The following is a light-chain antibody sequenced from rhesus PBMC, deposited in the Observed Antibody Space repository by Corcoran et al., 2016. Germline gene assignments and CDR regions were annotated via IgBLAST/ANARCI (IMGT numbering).Light chain of an antibody. Sequence: SYELTQSRSVSESPGQTAWVPCGGDNIGGKIVRWYQQKPPQAPILVIYADSERPSGIPERFSGSNSANTAALTISGVAPADEADDYCQVWDISSDHPIFGAGTRLTVL. J-gene: IGLJ1*01. CDR3: QVWDISSDHPI. V-gene: IGLV3-40*01. CDR1: NIGGKI. CDR2: ADS.